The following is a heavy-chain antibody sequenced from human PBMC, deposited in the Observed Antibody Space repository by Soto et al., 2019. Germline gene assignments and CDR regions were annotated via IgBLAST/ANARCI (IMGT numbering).Heavy chain of an antibody. Sequence: QLQLQESGPGLVKPSETLSLTCTVSGGSISSSSYYWGWIRQPPGKGLEWIGSIYYSGSTYYNPSLKSRVTISVDTSKNQFSLKLSSVTAADKAVYYCARLVIVVVPAAISTAFDIWGQGTMVTVSS. D-gene: IGHD2-2*02. CDR1: GGSISSSSYY. CDR2: IYYSGST. CDR3: ARLVIVVVPAAISTAFDI. J-gene: IGHJ3*02. V-gene: IGHV4-39*01.